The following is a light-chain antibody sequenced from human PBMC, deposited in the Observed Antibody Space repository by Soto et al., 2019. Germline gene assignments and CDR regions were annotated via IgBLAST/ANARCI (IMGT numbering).Light chain of an antibody. CDR3: QPLTSYLLIP. Sequence: DIQFTHSPSFLSASEGDRVTITCRASQGISSYLAWYQQKPGKAPKLLIYAASTLQSGVPSRFSGSGSGTEFTLTISSMQPEDFATHYCQPLTSYLLIPFGQGTLLEI. CDR2: AAS. CDR1: QGISSY. J-gene: IGKJ5*01. V-gene: IGKV1-9*01.